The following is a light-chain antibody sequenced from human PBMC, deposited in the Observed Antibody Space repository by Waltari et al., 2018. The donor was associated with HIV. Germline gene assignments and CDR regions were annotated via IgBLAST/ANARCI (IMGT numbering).Light chain of an antibody. CDR2: WAS. CDR1: ESILSTAGNRHY. V-gene: IGKV4-1*01. Sequence: DIVATQSPASLAVSLGQTATSNGMSRESILSTAGNRHYLAWYQQRPGKAPNLLIYWASTRESGVPDRFSGSGSGTDFTLTINSLQAEDVAVYYCQQYYDTPYTFGQGTKLDI. CDR3: QQYYDTPYT. J-gene: IGKJ2*01.